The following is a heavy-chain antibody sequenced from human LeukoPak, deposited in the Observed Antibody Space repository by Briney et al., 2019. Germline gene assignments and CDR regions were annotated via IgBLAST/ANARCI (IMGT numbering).Heavy chain of an antibody. CDR1: GGSFSGYY. D-gene: IGHD6-25*01. CDR3: ARSSGTGTFSY. V-gene: IGHV4-39*02. CDR2: VYYGRSP. Sequence: SETLSLTCAVYGGSFSGYYWAWIRQPPGKGLEWIGSVYYGRSPYYKPSLESRATISVDTSKNHFSLKMSSVTAADTAVYYCARSSGTGTFSYWGQGTLVTVSS. J-gene: IGHJ4*02.